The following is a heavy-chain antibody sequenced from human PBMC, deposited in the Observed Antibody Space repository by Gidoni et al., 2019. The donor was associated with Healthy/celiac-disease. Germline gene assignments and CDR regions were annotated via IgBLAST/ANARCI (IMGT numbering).Heavy chain of an antibody. D-gene: IGHD3-10*01. CDR2: VHHSGST. CDR3: ARDRKVLQEGGFGESRRSNWFDP. J-gene: IGHJ5*02. CDR1: GYSISRGYY. Sequence: QVQLQESGPGLVKPSATLSLTCAVFGYSISRGYYWGWIRQPPGKGLEWIGSVHHSGSTYYNPSLSSRVTISVDTSMNQFSLKLISVTAADTAVYYGARDRKVLQEGGFGESRRSNWFDPWGQGTLVTVSS. V-gene: IGHV4-38-2*02.